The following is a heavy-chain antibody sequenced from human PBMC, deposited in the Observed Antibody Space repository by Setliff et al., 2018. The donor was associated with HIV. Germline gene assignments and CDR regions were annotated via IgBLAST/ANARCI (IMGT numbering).Heavy chain of an antibody. CDR2: IVVGSGNT. D-gene: IGHD3-22*01. V-gene: IGHV1-58*01. CDR3: TTVRNYYDSSDV. J-gene: IGHJ6*02. Sequence: GASVKVSCKASGFTFTSSAVQWVRQARGQRLEWIGWIVVGSGNTNYAQKFQERVTITRDMSTSTAYMELSSLRSEDTAVYYCTTVRNYYDSSDVWGQGTTVTVSS. CDR1: GFTFTSSA.